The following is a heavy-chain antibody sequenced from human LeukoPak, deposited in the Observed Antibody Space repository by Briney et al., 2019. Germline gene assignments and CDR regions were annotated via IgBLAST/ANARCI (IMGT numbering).Heavy chain of an antibody. Sequence: PSETLSLTCSVSGGSISSYYWSWIRQPPGKGLEWIGYIYYSGSTNYNPSLKSRVTISVDTSENQLSLKLSSVTAADTALHYCARAYTSSWYMDYWGQGTLVTVSS. CDR2: IYYSGST. J-gene: IGHJ4*02. V-gene: IGHV4-59*01. CDR1: GGSISSYY. D-gene: IGHD6-13*01. CDR3: ARAYTSSWYMDY.